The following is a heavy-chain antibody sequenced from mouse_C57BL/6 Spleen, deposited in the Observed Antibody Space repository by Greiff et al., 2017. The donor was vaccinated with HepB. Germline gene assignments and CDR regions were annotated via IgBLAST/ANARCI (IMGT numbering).Heavy chain of an antibody. Sequence: VQLQQSGAELVKPGASVKMSCKASGYTFTSYWITWVKLRPGQGLEWIGDIYPGSGSTNYNEKFKSKATLTVDTSSSTAYMQLSSLTSEDSAVYYCARDGRYDYDAWFAYWGQGTLVTVSA. CDR3: ARDGRYDYDAWFAY. J-gene: IGHJ3*01. D-gene: IGHD2-4*01. CDR1: GYTFTSYW. V-gene: IGHV1-55*01. CDR2: IYPGSGST.